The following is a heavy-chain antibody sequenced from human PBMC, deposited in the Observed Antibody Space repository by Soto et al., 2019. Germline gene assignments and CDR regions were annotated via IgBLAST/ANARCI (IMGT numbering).Heavy chain of an antibody. V-gene: IGHV4-34*01. CDR1: GGSFSGYY. J-gene: IGHJ6*02. Sequence: SETLSLTCAVYGGSFSGYYWSCIRQPPGKGLEWIGEINHSGSTNYNPSLKSRVTISVDTSKNQFSLKLSSVTAADTAVYYCAKTVVRPHIRGRYYYGMDVWGQGTTVTVSS. CDR2: INHSGST. CDR3: AKTVVRPHIRGRYYYGMDV. D-gene: IGHD2-15*01.